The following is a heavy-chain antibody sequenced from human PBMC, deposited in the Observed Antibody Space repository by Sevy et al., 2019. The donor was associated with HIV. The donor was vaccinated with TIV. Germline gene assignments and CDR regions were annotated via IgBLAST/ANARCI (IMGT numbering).Heavy chain of an antibody. Sequence: ASVKVSCKASGYTFTSYGISWVRQAPGQGLEWMGWISAYNGNTNYAQKLQGRVTMTTDTSTSTAYMELRRLRSDDTAVYYCARVRHSSGYYFPLDYWGQGTLVTVSS. J-gene: IGHJ4*02. V-gene: IGHV1-18*04. CDR2: ISAYNGNT. CDR3: ARVRHSSGYYFPLDY. CDR1: GYTFTSYG. D-gene: IGHD3-22*01.